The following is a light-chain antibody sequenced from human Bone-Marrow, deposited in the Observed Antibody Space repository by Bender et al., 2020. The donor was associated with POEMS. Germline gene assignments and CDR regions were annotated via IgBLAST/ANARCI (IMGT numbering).Light chain of an antibody. Sequence: QSALTQPASVSGSPGQSITISCTGTNSGVGSDNLVSWYQHHPGQAPRLIIYEGTKRPSGVSNRFSASTSGNTASLTISGLQAEDEADYYCCSYAATSTWVFGGGTKLTVL. CDR3: CSYAATSTWV. CDR2: EGT. CDR1: NSGVGSDNL. V-gene: IGLV2-23*01. J-gene: IGLJ3*02.